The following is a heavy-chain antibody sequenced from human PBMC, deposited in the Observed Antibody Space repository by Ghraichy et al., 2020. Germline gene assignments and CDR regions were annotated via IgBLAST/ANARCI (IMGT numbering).Heavy chain of an antibody. Sequence: SETLSLTCTVSGGSISSYYWRWIRQPPGKGLEWIGYIYYSGSTNYNPSLKSRVTISVDTSKNQFSLKLSSVTAADTAVYYCARGEYYLDYWGQGTLVTVSS. J-gene: IGHJ4*02. CDR1: GGSISSYY. D-gene: IGHD3-16*01. CDR3: ARGEYYLDY. V-gene: IGHV4-59*01. CDR2: IYYSGST.